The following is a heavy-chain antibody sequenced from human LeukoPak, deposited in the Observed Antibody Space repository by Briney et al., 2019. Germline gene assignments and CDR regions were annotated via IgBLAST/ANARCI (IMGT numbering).Heavy chain of an antibody. V-gene: IGHV3-53*01. D-gene: IGHD4-23*01. Sequence: SGGSLRLSCAASGFTVSSNYMSWVRQAPGKGLEWVSVIYSGGSTYYADSVKGRFTISRDNSKNTLYLQMNSLRAEDTAVYYCIGGNDWDAFDIWGQGTMVTVSS. CDR1: GFTVSSNY. CDR3: IGGNDWDAFDI. J-gene: IGHJ3*02. CDR2: IYSGGST.